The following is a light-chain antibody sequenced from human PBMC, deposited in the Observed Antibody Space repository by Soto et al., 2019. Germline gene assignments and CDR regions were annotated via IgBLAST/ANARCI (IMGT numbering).Light chain of an antibody. J-gene: IGKJ1*01. CDR3: QQYVTSRT. V-gene: IGKV3-20*01. Sequence: EIVLTQSPGTLSLSPGERATLSCRASQSLTSSYLAWYQQKPGQAPRLLIYRISNRATGIPDRFSGSGSGTDFTLTISRLEPEDFAVYYCQQYVTSRTFGQGTKVDIK. CDR2: RIS. CDR1: QSLTSSY.